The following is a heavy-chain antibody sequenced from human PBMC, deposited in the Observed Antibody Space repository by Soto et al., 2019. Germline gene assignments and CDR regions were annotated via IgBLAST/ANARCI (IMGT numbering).Heavy chain of an antibody. D-gene: IGHD2-2*01. CDR2: ISYDGSKK. Sequence: GGSLRLSCAASGFTFISSGIHFFCHAPCKGLEWVAVISYDGSKKYYADSVKGRFTISRDNSKDSVYLQMNSLRPGDTAVYYCAKEGCSSTSCVAFLDVWGRGTTVTVSS. V-gene: IGHV3-30*18. J-gene: IGHJ6*02. CDR3: AKEGCSSTSCVAFLDV. CDR1: GFTFISSG.